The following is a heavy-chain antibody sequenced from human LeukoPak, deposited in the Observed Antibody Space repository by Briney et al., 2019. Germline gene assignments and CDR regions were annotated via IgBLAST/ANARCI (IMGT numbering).Heavy chain of an antibody. CDR2: IKQDGSEK. V-gene: IGHV3-7*01. CDR3: ARVSSGWYLNYYYYYMDV. Sequence: GGSLRLSCAASGSTFSSYWMSWVRQAPGQGLEWVGSIKQDGSEKNYVDSVQGRFTISRDNAKNSLYLQMNSLRAEDTAVHYCARVSSGWYLNYYYYYMDVWGKGTTVTVSS. CDR1: GSTFSSYW. J-gene: IGHJ6*03. D-gene: IGHD6-19*01.